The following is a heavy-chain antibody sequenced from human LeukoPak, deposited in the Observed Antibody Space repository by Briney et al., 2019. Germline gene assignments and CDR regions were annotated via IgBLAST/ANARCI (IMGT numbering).Heavy chain of an antibody. Sequence: QPGGSLRLSCAASGFTVSSNYISWVRQAPGKGLEWVSVIYSGGSTYYADSVKGRFTISRDNSKNTLYLQMNSLRAEDTAVYYCARDLDCSGGSCYSYWGQGTLVTVSS. CDR1: GFTVSSNY. CDR3: ARDLDCSGGSCYSY. CDR2: IYSGGST. V-gene: IGHV3-66*02. D-gene: IGHD2-15*01. J-gene: IGHJ4*02.